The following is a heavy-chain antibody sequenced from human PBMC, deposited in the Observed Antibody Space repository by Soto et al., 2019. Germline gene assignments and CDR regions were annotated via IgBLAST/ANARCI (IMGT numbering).Heavy chain of an antibody. CDR2: ISANGAGT. Sequence: VGSLRLSCAASGFTFGSYVMSWVRQAPGRGLELVSVISANGAGTKYADSVKGRFTISRDNSRNTMYLQMNSLRAEDTAIYYCAKLYYHDSTGFFRHFDYWGQGTRVTVSS. V-gene: IGHV3-23*01. J-gene: IGHJ4*02. CDR3: AKLYYHDSTGFFRHFDY. D-gene: IGHD3-22*01. CDR1: GFTFGSYV.